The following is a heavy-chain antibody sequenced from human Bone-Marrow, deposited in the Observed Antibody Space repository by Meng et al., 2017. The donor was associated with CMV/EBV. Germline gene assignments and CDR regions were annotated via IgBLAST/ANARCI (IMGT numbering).Heavy chain of an antibody. D-gene: IGHD1-1*01. Sequence: SCAASGFTFDDYGMSWVRQAPGKGLEWVSGINWNGGSTGYADSVKGRFTISRDNSKNTLYLQMNSLRAEDTAVYYCANALLGVLLQQGWGQGTLVTVSS. V-gene: IGHV3-20*04. CDR3: ANALLGVLLQQG. J-gene: IGHJ4*02. CDR2: INWNGGST. CDR1: GFTFDDYG.